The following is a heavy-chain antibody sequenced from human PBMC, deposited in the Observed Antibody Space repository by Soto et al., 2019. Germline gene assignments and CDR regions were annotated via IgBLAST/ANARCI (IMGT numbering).Heavy chain of an antibody. CDR2: ISYDGSNK. Sequence: QVQLVESGGGVVQPGRSLRLSCAASGFTFSSYAMHWGRQAPGQGLEWVAVISYDGSNKYYADSVKGRFTISRDNSKNTLYLQMNSLRAEDTAVYYCARVRAVYSSGWYGGFDYWGQGTLVTVSS. CDR3: ARVRAVYSSGWYGGFDY. D-gene: IGHD6-19*01. J-gene: IGHJ4*02. CDR1: GFTFSSYA. V-gene: IGHV3-30-3*01.